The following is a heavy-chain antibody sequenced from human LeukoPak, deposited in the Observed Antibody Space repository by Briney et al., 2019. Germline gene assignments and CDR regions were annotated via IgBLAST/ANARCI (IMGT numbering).Heavy chain of an antibody. CDR2: INHSGST. Sequence: PSETLSLTCAVYGGSFSGYYWSWIRQPPGKGLEWIGEINHSGSTNYNPSLKSRVTISVDTSKNQFSLKLSSVTAADTAVYHCARAKGSSSGPYNWFDPWGQGTLVTVSS. CDR1: GGSFSGYY. V-gene: IGHV4-34*01. J-gene: IGHJ5*02. CDR3: ARAKGSSSGPYNWFDP. D-gene: IGHD6-6*01.